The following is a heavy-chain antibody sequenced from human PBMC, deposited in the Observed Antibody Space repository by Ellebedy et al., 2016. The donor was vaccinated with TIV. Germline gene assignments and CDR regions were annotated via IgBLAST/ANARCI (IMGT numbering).Heavy chain of an antibody. D-gene: IGHD6-19*01. CDR3: AREYSSAGGFDL. J-gene: IGHJ3*01. CDR1: GFISNTYW. Sequence: PGGSLRLSCVASGFISNTYWIHWVRQAPGKGLVWVSRINGDGSDIKYEDSVKGRFTISRDDAKNTVFLQMNSLRAEDTAVYYCAREYSSAGGFDLWGQGTMVTVSS. V-gene: IGHV3-74*03. CDR2: INGDGSDI.